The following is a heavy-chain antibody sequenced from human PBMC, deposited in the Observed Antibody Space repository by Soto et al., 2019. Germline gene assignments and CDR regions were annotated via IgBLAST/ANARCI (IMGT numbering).Heavy chain of an antibody. D-gene: IGHD3-10*01. CDR2: IYWNDDK. CDR1: GFSFRTSGVG. Sequence: QITLKESGPTLVKPTQTLTLTCTFSGFSFRTSGVGVGWIRQPPGKALEWLALIYWNDDKRYSPSLKSRLTITRDTSKNQVVLTMTNMDPVDTATYYCVSGSFPTWFDPWGQGTLVTVSS. CDR3: VSGSFPTWFDP. J-gene: IGHJ5*02. V-gene: IGHV2-5*01.